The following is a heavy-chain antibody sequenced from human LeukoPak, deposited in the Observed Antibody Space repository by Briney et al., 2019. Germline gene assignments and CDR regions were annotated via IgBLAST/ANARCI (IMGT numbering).Heavy chain of an antibody. CDR1: GFTFNKFG. J-gene: IGHJ4*02. Sequence: GGSLRLSCAASGFTFNKFGVHWVRQAPGQGLEWVALIWYDGSNKYYADSVKGRFTISRDNSKNTVYLQMNSLRVEDTAIYYCARDRPTGSYYSIDYCGQGTLATVSS. D-gene: IGHD1-26*01. CDR2: IWYDGSNK. CDR3: ARDRPTGSYYSIDY. V-gene: IGHV3-33*01.